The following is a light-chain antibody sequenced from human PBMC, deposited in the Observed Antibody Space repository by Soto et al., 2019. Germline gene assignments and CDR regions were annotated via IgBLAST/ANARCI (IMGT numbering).Light chain of an antibody. CDR3: QQYGSSST. V-gene: IGKV3-20*01. CDR1: QSVGSSY. Sequence: EIVLTQSPGTLSLSPGERATLSCRASQSVGSSYLAWYQQKPGQAPRLLIYGASSRATGIPDRFSGSGSGTDFTVTISRLEPEDFAVYYCQQYGSSSTFGQGTKLEIK. CDR2: GAS. J-gene: IGKJ2*01.